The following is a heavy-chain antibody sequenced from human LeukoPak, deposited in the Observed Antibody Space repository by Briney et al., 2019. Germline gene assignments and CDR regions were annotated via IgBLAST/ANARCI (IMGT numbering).Heavy chain of an antibody. V-gene: IGHV3-7*03. CDR1: GFTFSNYW. Sequence: GGSLRLSCAASGFTFSNYWMSWVRQAPGKGLEWVANIREDGSGKYYVESVKGRFTISRDNAKNSLYLQMNSLRASDTAMYYCARRVAGSYHDAFDIWGQGTMVTVSS. CDR3: ARRVAGSYHDAFDI. J-gene: IGHJ3*02. D-gene: IGHD1-26*01. CDR2: IREDGSGK.